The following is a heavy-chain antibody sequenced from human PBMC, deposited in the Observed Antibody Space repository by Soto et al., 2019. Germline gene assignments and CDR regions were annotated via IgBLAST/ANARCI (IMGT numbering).Heavy chain of an antibody. CDR1: GFTFSSYS. J-gene: IGHJ6*02. Sequence: GGSLRLSCAASGFTFSSYSMNWVRQAPGKGLEWVSSISSSSYIYYADSVKGRFTISRDNAKNSLYLQMNSLRAEDTAVYYCARSGIMITFGGVIYYYYGMDVWGQGTTVTVSS. V-gene: IGHV3-21*01. CDR2: ISSSSYI. CDR3: ARSGIMITFGGVIYYYYGMDV. D-gene: IGHD3-16*01.